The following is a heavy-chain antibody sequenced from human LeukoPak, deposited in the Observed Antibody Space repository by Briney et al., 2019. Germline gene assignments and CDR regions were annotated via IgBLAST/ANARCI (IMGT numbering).Heavy chain of an antibody. CDR2: ISGSGGST. Sequence: PGGSLRLSCAASGFTFSSYAMSWVRQAPGKGLEWVSAISGSGGSTYYADSVKGRFTISRDNSKNTLYLQMNSLRAENTAVYYCAKDWRGTVTTSFDYWGQGTLVTVSS. J-gene: IGHJ4*02. CDR1: GFTFSSYA. CDR3: AKDWRGTVTTSFDY. V-gene: IGHV3-23*01. D-gene: IGHD4-17*01.